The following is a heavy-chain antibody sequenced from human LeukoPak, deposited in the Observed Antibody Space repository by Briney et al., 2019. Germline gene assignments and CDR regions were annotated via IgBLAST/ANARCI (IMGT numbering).Heavy chain of an antibody. CDR3: ARGRSNYYGMDV. V-gene: IGHV4-59*01. D-gene: IGHD1-26*01. CDR2: IYYNGNT. CDR1: DGSINSYY. Sequence: PSETLSLTCSVSDGSINSYYWNWIRRPPGKGLEWIGYIYYNGNTNHSPSLKSRVTMSVDTSKNLFSLEVSSVTAADTAVYYCARGRSNYYGMDVWGQGTTVTVSS. J-gene: IGHJ6*02.